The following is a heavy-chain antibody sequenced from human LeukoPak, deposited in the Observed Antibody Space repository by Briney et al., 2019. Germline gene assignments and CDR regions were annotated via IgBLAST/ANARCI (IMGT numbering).Heavy chain of an antibody. CDR1: GDSLSSYY. CDR2: IYHSGST. CDR3: ARERYCSGGSCYRGDFDY. J-gene: IGHJ4*02. V-gene: IGHV4-59*12. Sequence: SETLSLTCTVSGDSLSSYYWSWIRQPPGKGLEWIGYIYHSGSTNYNPSLKSRATISVDTSKNQFSLKLSSVTAADTAVYYCARERYCSGGSCYRGDFDYWGQGTLVTVSS. D-gene: IGHD2-15*01.